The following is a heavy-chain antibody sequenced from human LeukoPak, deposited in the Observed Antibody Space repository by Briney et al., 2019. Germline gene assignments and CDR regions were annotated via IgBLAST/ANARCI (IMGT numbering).Heavy chain of an antibody. J-gene: IGHJ2*01. V-gene: IGHV3-23*01. Sequence: PGGSLRLSCAASGFTFSSYAMSWVRQAPGKGLEWVSAISGSGGSTYYADSAKGRFTISRDNSKNTLYLQMNSLRAEDTAVYYCAKDGLSTYYDILTGYQPHWYFDLWGRGTLVTVSS. CDR3: AKDGLSTYYDILTGYQPHWYFDL. CDR1: GFTFSSYA. D-gene: IGHD3-9*01. CDR2: ISGSGGST.